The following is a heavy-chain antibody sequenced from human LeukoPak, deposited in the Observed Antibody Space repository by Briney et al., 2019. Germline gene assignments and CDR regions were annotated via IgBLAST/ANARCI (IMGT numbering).Heavy chain of an antibody. CDR1: GFTISDNY. J-gene: IGHJ5*02. CDR3: ARDAPQVPAAGVLAS. Sequence: GGSLRLSCAASGFTISDNYMSWVRQAPGKGLEWVSVMYSGGDTYYADSVKGRFTFSRDISKNTLYLQMNGLRTEDTTMYYCARDAPQVPAAGVLASWGQGTLVTVSS. V-gene: IGHV3-53*01. CDR2: MYSGGDT. D-gene: IGHD6-13*01.